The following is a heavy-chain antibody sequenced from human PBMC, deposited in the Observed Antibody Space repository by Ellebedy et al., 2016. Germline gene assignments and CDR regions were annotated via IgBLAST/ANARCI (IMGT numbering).Heavy chain of an antibody. CDR3: ARERYYDSSGYSD. Sequence: ASVKVSXXASGYTFTSYGISWVRQAPGQGLEWMGWISAYNGNTNYAQKLQGRVTMTTDTSTSTAYMELRSLRSDDTAVYYCARERYYDSSGYSDWGQGTLVTVSS. D-gene: IGHD3-22*01. V-gene: IGHV1-18*01. J-gene: IGHJ4*02. CDR1: GYTFTSYG. CDR2: ISAYNGNT.